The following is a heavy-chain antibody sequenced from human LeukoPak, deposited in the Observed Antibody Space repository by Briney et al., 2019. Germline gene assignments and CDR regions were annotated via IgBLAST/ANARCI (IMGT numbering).Heavy chain of an antibody. Sequence: SETLSLTCTVSGGSISSYYWSWIRQPPGRGLEWIGYIYYSGSTNYNPSLKSRITISVDTPKNQFSLKLSSVTAADTAVYYCARQGAYYYGSGSNWYFDLWGRGTLVTVSS. CDR2: IYYSGST. J-gene: IGHJ2*01. D-gene: IGHD3-10*01. CDR1: GGSISSYY. CDR3: ARQGAYYYGSGSNWYFDL. V-gene: IGHV4-59*08.